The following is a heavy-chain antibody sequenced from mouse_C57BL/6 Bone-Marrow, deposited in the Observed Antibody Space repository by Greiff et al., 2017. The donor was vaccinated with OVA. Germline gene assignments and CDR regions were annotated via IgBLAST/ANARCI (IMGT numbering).Heavy chain of an antibody. Sequence: DVKLVESGGGLVQPKGSLKLSCAASGFSFNTYAMNWVRQAPGKGLEWVARIRSKSNNYATYYADSVKDRFTISRDDSESMLYLQMNNLKTEDTAMYYCVRQRDYGRGYAMDYWGQGTSVTVSS. CDR3: VRQRDYGRGYAMDY. V-gene: IGHV10-1*01. CDR1: GFSFNTYA. D-gene: IGHD2-4*01. CDR2: IRSKSNNYAT. J-gene: IGHJ4*01.